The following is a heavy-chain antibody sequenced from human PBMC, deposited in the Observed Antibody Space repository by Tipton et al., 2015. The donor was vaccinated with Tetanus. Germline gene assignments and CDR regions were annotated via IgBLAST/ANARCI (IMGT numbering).Heavy chain of an antibody. CDR3: ARLSANSYGYPQFDY. Sequence: SLRLSCEASGFTFSSYWMHWIRQAPGKGLVWVSRIHSDGSATTYADSVKGRFTISRDNAKNTLSLQMNSLRAEDTAVYYCARLSANSYGYPQFDYWGQGTLVTVSS. CDR1: GFTFSSYW. J-gene: IGHJ4*02. V-gene: IGHV3-74*01. D-gene: IGHD5-18*01. CDR2: IHSDGSAT.